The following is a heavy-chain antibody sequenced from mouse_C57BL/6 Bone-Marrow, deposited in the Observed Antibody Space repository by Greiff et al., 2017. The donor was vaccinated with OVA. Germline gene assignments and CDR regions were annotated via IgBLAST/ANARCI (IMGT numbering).Heavy chain of an antibody. CDR3: AREHGAWFAY. CDR1: GFTFSSYA. V-gene: IGHV5-4*01. J-gene: IGHJ3*01. Sequence: EVKVVESGGGLVKPGGSLKLSCAASGFTFSSYAMSWVRQTPEKRLEWVATISDGGSYTYYTDNVKGRFTISRDNAKNNLYLQMSHLKSEDTAMYYCAREHGAWFAYWGQGTLVTVSA. CDR2: ISDGGSYT.